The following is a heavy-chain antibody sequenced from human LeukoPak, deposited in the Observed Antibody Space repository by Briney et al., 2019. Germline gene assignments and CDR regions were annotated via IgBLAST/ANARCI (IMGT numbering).Heavy chain of an antibody. V-gene: IGHV3-7*01. CDR2: IKQDGSEK. Sequence: PGGSLRLSCAASGFTFSDYYMSWIRQAPGKGLEWVANIKQDGSEKNYVDSVKGRFTISRDNAKNSLSLRMNSLSAEDTAVYYCARGRAVVAASDNWFDPWGQGTLVTVSS. J-gene: IGHJ5*02. D-gene: IGHD2-15*01. CDR3: ARGRAVVAASDNWFDP. CDR1: GFTFSDYY.